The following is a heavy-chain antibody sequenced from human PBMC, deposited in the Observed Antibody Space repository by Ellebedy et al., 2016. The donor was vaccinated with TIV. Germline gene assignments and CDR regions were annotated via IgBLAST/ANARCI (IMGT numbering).Heavy chain of an antibody. Sequence: GESLKISXGASGFTFSSYWMHWVRKVPGKGLLWVSHISSDASGTSYADPVKGRFTISRDNAKNTVYLQLDSLRVEDTAVYFCARDSPGDGIDYWGHGTLVTVSS. CDR1: GFTFSSYW. V-gene: IGHV3-74*01. J-gene: IGHJ4*01. CDR2: ISSDASGT. CDR3: ARDSPGDGIDY. D-gene: IGHD2-21*01.